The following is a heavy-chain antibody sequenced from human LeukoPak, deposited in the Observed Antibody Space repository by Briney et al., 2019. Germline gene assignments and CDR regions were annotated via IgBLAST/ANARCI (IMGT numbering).Heavy chain of an antibody. CDR2: ISGNSSTI. CDR1: GFTFSSYC. CDR3: ARVSAGVIGMKDVFDI. Sequence: GGSLRLSCAASGFTFSSYCMTWVRQAPGKGLEWVSYISGNSSTIYYADSVKGRFTISRHNAKNSLYLQMNSLRAEDTAVYYCARVSAGVIGMKDVFDIWGQGIMVTVSS. D-gene: IGHD3-16*02. J-gene: IGHJ3*02. V-gene: IGHV3-48*04.